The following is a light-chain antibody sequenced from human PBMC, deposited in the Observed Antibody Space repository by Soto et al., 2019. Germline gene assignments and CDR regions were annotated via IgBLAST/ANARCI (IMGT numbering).Light chain of an antibody. V-gene: IGKV1-17*01. CDR2: AAS. CDR1: QGIRND. Sequence: DIQMTQFPSSLSASVGDRVTITCRASQGIRNDLGWYQQKPGKAPKRLIYAASSLQSGVPSRFSGSGSGTEFTLAISIPQPEDSATCYCLQHSTYPLTFDQGTKVEIK. J-gene: IGKJ1*01. CDR3: LQHSTYPLT.